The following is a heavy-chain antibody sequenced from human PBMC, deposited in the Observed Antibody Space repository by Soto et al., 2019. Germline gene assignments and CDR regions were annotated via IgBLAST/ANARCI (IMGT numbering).Heavy chain of an antibody. Sequence: QITLKESGPTLVKPTQTLTLTCTFSGFSLSPSGVGVGWIRQPPGTALEWLGLIYWDDDKRYSPSLKSSLTITTDNSQYQVVLTMTNVDPVDTATYYCADISGGVIGAFDIWGQGTMVTVSS. V-gene: IGHV2-5*02. CDR3: ADISGGVIGAFDI. D-gene: IGHD2-8*01. CDR1: GFSLSPSGVG. CDR2: IYWDDDK. J-gene: IGHJ3*02.